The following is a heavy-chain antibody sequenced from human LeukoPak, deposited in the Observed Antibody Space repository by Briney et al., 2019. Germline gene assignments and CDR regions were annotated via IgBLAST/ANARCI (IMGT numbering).Heavy chain of an antibody. V-gene: IGHV3-48*04. CDR1: GFTFSSYS. Sequence: PGGSLRLSCAASGFTFSSYSMNWVRQAPGKGLEWVSYISSSSSTIYYADSVKGRFTISRDNAKNSLYLQMNSLRAEDTAVYYCARDAGYCSGGSCYVLGMDVWGQGTTVTVSS. J-gene: IGHJ6*02. D-gene: IGHD2-15*01. CDR3: ARDAGYCSGGSCYVLGMDV. CDR2: ISSSSSTI.